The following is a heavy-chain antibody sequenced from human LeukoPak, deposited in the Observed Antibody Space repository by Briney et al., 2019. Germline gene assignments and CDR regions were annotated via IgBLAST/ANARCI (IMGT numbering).Heavy chain of an antibody. CDR3: ARVDVGYYGSGSSDY. J-gene: IGHJ4*02. V-gene: IGHV3-21*01. CDR1: GFTFSTYW. CDR2: ISSSSSYI. D-gene: IGHD3-10*01. Sequence: GGSLRLSCAASGFTFSTYWMSWVRQAPGKGLEWVSSISSSSSYIYYADSVKGRFTISRDNAKNSLYLQMNSLRAEDTAVYYCARVDVGYYGSGSSDYWGQGTLVTVSS.